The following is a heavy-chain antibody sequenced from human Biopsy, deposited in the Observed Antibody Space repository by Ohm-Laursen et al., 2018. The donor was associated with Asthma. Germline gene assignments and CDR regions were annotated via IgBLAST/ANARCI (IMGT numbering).Heavy chain of an antibody. V-gene: IGHV1-69*13. D-gene: IGHD2-2*01. CDR3: ARKAGSCISRTCYSLDF. CDR1: GGTFNTYV. CDR2: INSVFGTP. J-gene: IGHJ4*02. Sequence: SVKVSCKSLGGTFNTYVIGWVRQAPGQGLEWMGGINSVFGTPTYPQKFQDRVTITVDDSTSTVYMELSSLRSEDTAVYYCARKAGSCISRTCYSLDFWGQGTLVTVSS.